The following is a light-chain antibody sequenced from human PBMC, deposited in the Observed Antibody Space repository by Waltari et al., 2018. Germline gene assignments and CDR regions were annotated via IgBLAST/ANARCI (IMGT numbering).Light chain of an antibody. CDR1: QNLSVAY. Sequence: EIVLTHSPGTLSLSAEDTATLYCRASQNLSVAYLAWYQHKSGQAPRLLIYGASYRATGIPDRFSGSGSGTDFTLTITRLEPDDFAVYYCQQYDTSPGTFGQGTKLEI. V-gene: IGKV3-20*01. CDR2: GAS. CDR3: QQYDTSPGT. J-gene: IGKJ2*01.